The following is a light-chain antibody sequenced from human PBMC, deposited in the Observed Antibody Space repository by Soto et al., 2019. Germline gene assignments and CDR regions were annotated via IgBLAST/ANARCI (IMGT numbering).Light chain of an antibody. CDR3: QRYNDGST. J-gene: IGKJ1*01. CDR2: AAS. CDR1: QGISNY. V-gene: IGKV1-27*01. Sequence: DIQMTQSPSSLSASLGDRVTITCRASQGISNYLAWYQQKPGRVPTLLISAASTLQSGVPSRFSGSGSGTDFTLTITSLQPEDVATYYCQRYNDGSTFGQGTKVEI.